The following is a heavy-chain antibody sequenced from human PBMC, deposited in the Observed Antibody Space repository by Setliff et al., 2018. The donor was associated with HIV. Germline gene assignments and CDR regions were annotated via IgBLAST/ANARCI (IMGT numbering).Heavy chain of an antibody. CDR3: VRGDDILTGYFRPYFFDY. Sequence: ASVKVSCKASGYTFSSYTMHWVRQAPGQGLEWMGWINCGNGKTKYSQKFQDRVTFTRDTSASSACMDLSSLRSEDSAVYYCVRGDDILTGYFRPYFFDYWGQGTLVTVSS. CDR1: GYTFSSYT. V-gene: IGHV1-3*01. J-gene: IGHJ4*02. CDR2: INCGNGKT. D-gene: IGHD3-9*01.